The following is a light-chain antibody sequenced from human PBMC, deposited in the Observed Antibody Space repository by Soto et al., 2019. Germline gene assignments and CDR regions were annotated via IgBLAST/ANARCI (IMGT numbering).Light chain of an antibody. CDR3: QQYNSYSAWT. J-gene: IGKJ1*01. Sequence: DIQMTQSPCSLSASVGDRVTSTCRTSQSISSYLNWYQQKPGKAPKLLIYAASSLQSGVPSRFSGSGSGTEFTLTISSLQPDDFATYYCQQYNSYSAWTFGQGTKVDIK. CDR2: AAS. V-gene: IGKV1-39*01. CDR1: QSISSY.